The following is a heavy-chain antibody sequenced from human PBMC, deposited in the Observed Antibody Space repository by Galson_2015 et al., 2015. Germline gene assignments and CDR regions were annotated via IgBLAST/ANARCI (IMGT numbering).Heavy chain of an antibody. CDR3: AKDPWTTVDYYFVY. CDR1: GFTFSTYA. V-gene: IGHV3-23*01. D-gene: IGHD4-23*01. Sequence: SLRLSCAASGFTFSTYAMSWVRQAPGKGLEWVSSISGGGGSTYYADSVKGRFTISRDNSMNTLYLQMNSLRAEDTAVYYCAKDPWTTVDYYFVYWGLGTLVTVSS. CDR2: ISGGGGST. J-gene: IGHJ4*02.